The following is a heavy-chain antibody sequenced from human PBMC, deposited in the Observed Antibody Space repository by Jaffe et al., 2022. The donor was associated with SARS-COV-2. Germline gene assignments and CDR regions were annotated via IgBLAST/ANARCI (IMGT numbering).Heavy chain of an antibody. J-gene: IGHJ4*02. D-gene: IGHD3-3*01. CDR2: ISSSSSYI. V-gene: IGHV3-21*01. CDR3: ARVGGTYYDFWSGYYPFDY. CDR1: GFTFSSYS. Sequence: EVQLVESGGGLVKPGGSLRLSCAASGFTFSSYSMNWVRQAPGKGLEWVSSISSSSSYIYYADSVKGRFTISRDNAKNSLYLQMNSLRAEDTAVYYCARVGGTYYDFWSGYYPFDYWGQGTLVTVSS.